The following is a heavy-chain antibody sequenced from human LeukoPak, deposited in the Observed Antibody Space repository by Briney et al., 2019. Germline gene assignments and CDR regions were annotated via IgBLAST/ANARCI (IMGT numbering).Heavy chain of an antibody. CDR1: GLSFSSYA. CDR3: ARGGPDYGDYTDQRLFDY. CDR2: INPNSGGT. Sequence: GSSLRLSCAASGLSFSSYAMHWVRQAPGQGLEWMGWINPNSGGTNYAQKFQGWVTMTRDTSISTAYMELSRLRSDDTAVYYCARGGPDYGDYTDQRLFDYWGQGTLVTVSS. J-gene: IGHJ4*02. V-gene: IGHV1-2*04. D-gene: IGHD4-17*01.